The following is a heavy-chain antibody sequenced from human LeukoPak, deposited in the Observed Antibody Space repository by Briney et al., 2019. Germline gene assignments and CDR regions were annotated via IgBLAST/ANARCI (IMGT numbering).Heavy chain of an antibody. D-gene: IGHD5-12*01. CDR3: ARSGGYASPFGY. V-gene: IGHV4-59*08. J-gene: IGHJ4*02. Sequence: SETLSLTCTASGGSIGSYYWIWMRQPPGKGLEWIGYITYSGSTNYNPSLKSRVTVSVDTSKNQFSLKLSSVTAADTAVYYCARSGGYASPFGYWGQGTLVTVSS. CDR2: ITYSGST. CDR1: GGSIGSYY.